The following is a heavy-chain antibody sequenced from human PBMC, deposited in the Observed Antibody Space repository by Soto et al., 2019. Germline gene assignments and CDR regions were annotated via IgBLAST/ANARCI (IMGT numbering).Heavy chain of an antibody. CDR2: ISGSGGST. J-gene: IGHJ4*02. Sequence: LRLSCAASGFTFSTYGMSWVRHAPVNGLELVSGISGSGGSTYYADSVKGRFTISRDNSKNTLYLQMNSLRAEDTAVYYCAKDRRNTMIVVVAAPYFFDYWGQGTLVTVSS. D-gene: IGHD3-22*01. CDR3: AKDRRNTMIVVVAAPYFFDY. CDR1: GFTFSTYG. V-gene: IGHV3-23*01.